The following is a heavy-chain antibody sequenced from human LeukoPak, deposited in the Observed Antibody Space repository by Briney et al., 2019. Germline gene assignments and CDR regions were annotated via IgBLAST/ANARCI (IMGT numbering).Heavy chain of an antibody. CDR3: ARHRITGTTLSWFDP. Sequence: PGESLKVSCKGSGYSFTSYWIGWVRQMPGKGLECMGIIYPGDSDTRYSPSFQGQVTISADKSISTAYLQWSSLKASDTAMYYCARHRITGTTLSWFDPWGQGTLVTVSS. D-gene: IGHD1-20*01. J-gene: IGHJ5*02. CDR2: IYPGDSDT. CDR1: GYSFTSYW. V-gene: IGHV5-51*01.